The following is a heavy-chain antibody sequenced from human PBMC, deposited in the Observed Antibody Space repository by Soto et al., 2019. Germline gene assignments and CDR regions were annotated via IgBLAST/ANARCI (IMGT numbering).Heavy chain of an antibody. CDR1: GFTFKNYD. V-gene: IGHV3-23*01. Sequence: EVQLLESGGGVVQPGGFLRLSCVASGFTFKNYDMRWVRQAPGKGLEWVSGISGSGAITYYADSVRGRFTISRDNSKNTLYLQLNSLGAEDTAIYYCAKDRQFRSYYESAGHYNNWGQGTLVTVS. J-gene: IGHJ4*02. D-gene: IGHD3-9*01. CDR3: AKDRQFRSYYESAGHYNN. CDR2: ISGSGAIT.